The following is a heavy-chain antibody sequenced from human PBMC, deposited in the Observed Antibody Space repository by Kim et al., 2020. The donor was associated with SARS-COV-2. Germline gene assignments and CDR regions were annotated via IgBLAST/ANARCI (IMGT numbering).Heavy chain of an antibody. D-gene: IGHD3-16*02. CDR1: GYSFTSYW. Sequence: GESLKISCKGSGYSFTSYWIGWVRQMPGKGLEWMGIIYPGDSDTRYSPSFQGQVTISADKSISTAYLQWSSLKASDTAMYYCAREDDYVWGSYRPNWFDPWGQGTLVTVSS. CDR3: AREDDYVWGSYRPNWFDP. CDR2: IYPGDSDT. J-gene: IGHJ5*02. V-gene: IGHV5-51*01.